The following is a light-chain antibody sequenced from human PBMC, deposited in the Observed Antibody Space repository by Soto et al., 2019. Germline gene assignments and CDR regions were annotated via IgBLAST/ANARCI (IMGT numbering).Light chain of an antibody. CDR1: QSVSSSY. Sequence: EIVLTQSPGTLSLSPWERATLSCRASQSVSSSYLAWYQQKPGQAPRLLIYGASSRATGIPDRFSGSGSGTEFTLTISSLQSEDFAVYYCQQYNGWPITFGQGTRLEIK. V-gene: IGKV3-20*01. CDR3: QQYNGWPIT. CDR2: GAS. J-gene: IGKJ5*01.